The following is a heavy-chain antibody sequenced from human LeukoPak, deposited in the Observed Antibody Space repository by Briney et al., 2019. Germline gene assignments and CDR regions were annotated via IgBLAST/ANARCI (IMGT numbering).Heavy chain of an antibody. V-gene: IGHV4-4*07. D-gene: IGHD2-21*02. CDR2: ISASGNT. J-gene: IGHJ4*02. CDR1: GGSISNYY. Sequence: PSETLSLTCTVSGGSISNYYWSWIRQPAGKGLEWIGRISASGNTNYNPSLKSRVTMSVDTSMNLFAPKLSSVTAADTAVYYCARQGVATAIDYWGQGTLVTVS. CDR3: ARQGVATAIDY.